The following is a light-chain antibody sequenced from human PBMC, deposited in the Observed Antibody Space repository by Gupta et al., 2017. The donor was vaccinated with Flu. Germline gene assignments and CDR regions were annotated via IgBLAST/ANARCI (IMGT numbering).Light chain of an antibody. CDR2: KAS. CDR1: QSICSW. J-gene: IGKJ1*01. Sequence: DIQMTQSPSTLSASVGDRVTITCRASQSICSWLAWYQQKPGKAPRLLVYKASKVESGVPSRFSGSGSGTEFNLTISSRQPDDFATYYCQQDHAYWTFGQGTKVDIK. V-gene: IGKV1-5*03. CDR3: QQDHAYWT.